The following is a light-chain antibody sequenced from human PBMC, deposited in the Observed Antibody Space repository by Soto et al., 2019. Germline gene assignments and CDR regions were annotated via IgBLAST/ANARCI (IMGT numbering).Light chain of an antibody. J-gene: IGKJ5*01. V-gene: IGKV1-33*01. CDR1: QNINNY. Sequence: DIQITQSPSSQSSCVGDRVTIACQASQNINNYLNWYQQKPGRAPKLLIYDASNLEAGVPSRFRGSGSGTDFTFTISRLQPEDIATYYCQQYENLPTFGQGTRLEI. CDR2: DAS. CDR3: QQYENLPT.